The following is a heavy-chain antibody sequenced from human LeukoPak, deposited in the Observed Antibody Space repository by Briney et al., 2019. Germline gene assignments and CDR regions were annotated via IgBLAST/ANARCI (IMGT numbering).Heavy chain of an antibody. V-gene: IGHV3-20*04. CDR3: ARDGFYDSSGPRFDY. J-gene: IGHJ4*02. CDR1: GFTFDDYG. CDR2: ISWNGGST. Sequence: PGGSLRLSCAASGFTFDDYGMSWVRQAPGKGLEWVSGISWNGGSTGYADSVKGRFTISRDNAKNSLYLQMNSLRAEDTALYYCARDGFYDSSGPRFDYWGQGTLVTVSS. D-gene: IGHD3-22*01.